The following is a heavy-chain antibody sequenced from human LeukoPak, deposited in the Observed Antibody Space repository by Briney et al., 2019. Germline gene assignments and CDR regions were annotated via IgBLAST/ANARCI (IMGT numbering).Heavy chain of an antibody. CDR3: ARAKNYYDSSAHYGGNYYYYMDV. J-gene: IGHJ6*03. CDR2: ISSSGSTI. D-gene: IGHD3-22*01. V-gene: IGHV3-11*04. CDR1: GFTFSDYY. Sequence: GGSLRLSCAASGFTFSDYYMSWIRQAPGKGLEWVSYISSSGSTIYYADSVKGRFTISRDNAKNSLYLQMNSLRAEDTAVYYCARAKNYYDSSAHYGGNYYYYMDVWGKGTTVTISS.